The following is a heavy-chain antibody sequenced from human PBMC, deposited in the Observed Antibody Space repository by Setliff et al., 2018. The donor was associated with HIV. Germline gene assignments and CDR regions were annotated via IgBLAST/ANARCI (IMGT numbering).Heavy chain of an antibody. Sequence: SETLSLTCAVYGGSFSGYYWSWIRQPPGKGLEYIGYMYYTGSTNYNPSLKSRVTISVDTSKNQFSLKLNSVTAADTAVYYCAREVPLGIAGGGILGYFDSWGQGTLVTVSS. CDR3: AREVPLGIAGGGILGYFDS. CDR2: MYYTGST. D-gene: IGHD6-19*01. CDR1: GGSFSGYY. J-gene: IGHJ4*02. V-gene: IGHV4-59*12.